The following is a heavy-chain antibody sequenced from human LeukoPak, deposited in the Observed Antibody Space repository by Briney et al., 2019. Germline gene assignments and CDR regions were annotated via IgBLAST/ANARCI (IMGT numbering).Heavy chain of an antibody. Sequence: GGSLRLSCAASGFTFSSYGMSWVRQAPGKGLEWVSAISGSGGSTYYADSVKGRFTISRDDSKNTLFLQMNSLRAEDTAVYYCARVQKYSSGWYQNYWGQGTLVTVSS. CDR3: ARVQKYSSGWYQNY. CDR1: GFTFSSYG. J-gene: IGHJ4*02. CDR2: ISGSGGST. D-gene: IGHD6-19*01. V-gene: IGHV3-23*01.